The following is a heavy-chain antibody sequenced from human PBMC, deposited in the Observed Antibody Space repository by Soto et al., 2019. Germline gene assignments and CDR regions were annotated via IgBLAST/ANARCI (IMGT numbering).Heavy chain of an antibody. J-gene: IGHJ6*02. CDR2: ISWNSGSI. CDR1: GFTFDDYA. CDR3: AKDKGDYYYGMDV. Sequence: GGSLRLSCAASGFTFDDYAMHWVRQAPGKGLEWVSGISWNSGSIGYADSVKGRSTISRDNAKNSLYLQMNSLRAEDTALYYCAKDKGDYYYGMDVWGQGTTVTVSS. D-gene: IGHD3-16*01. V-gene: IGHV3-9*01.